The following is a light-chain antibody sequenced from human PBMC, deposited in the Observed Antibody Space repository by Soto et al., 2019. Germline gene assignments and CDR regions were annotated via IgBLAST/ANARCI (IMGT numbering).Light chain of an antibody. CDR2: AAS. Sequence: DIQMTQSPSSVSASVGDRVTITCRASQGISSWLAWYPQKPGKAPKLLIYAASSLQSGVPSRFSGSGSGTDFTLTISSLPPEDFATYYCQQANSFPFTFGPGTKVDIK. V-gene: IGKV1-12*01. CDR3: QQANSFPFT. J-gene: IGKJ3*01. CDR1: QGISSW.